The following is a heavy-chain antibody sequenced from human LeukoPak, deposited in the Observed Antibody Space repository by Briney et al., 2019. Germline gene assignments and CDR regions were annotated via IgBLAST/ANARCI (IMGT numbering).Heavy chain of an antibody. Sequence: PSETLSLTCTVSGGSDSIRSYYWTWIRQPPGKGLEWIGYIYYNGNSNYNPSLKSRVTISLDTSRNQVSLKLSPVTAADTAVYYCARAAAGLGNWFDPWGQGTLVTVSS. J-gene: IGHJ5*02. V-gene: IGHV4-61*01. CDR2: IYYNGNS. CDR1: GGSDSIRSYY. D-gene: IGHD6-13*01. CDR3: ARAAAGLGNWFDP.